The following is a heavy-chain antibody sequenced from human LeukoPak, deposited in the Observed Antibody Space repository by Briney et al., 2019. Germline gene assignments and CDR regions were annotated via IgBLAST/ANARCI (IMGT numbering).Heavy chain of an antibody. Sequence: SETLSLTCGVSGASIRSTHWWTWVRQPPGRGLEWIGEIYHNGNTEYNPSLSSRLLISVDKSKNQFSLKLTSVTAADTAMYYCASPSGRQYADALDIWGQGRMVIVSS. V-gene: IGHV4-4*02. CDR1: GASIRSTHW. CDR2: IYHNGNT. CDR3: ASPSGRQYADALDI. D-gene: IGHD1-26*01. J-gene: IGHJ3*02.